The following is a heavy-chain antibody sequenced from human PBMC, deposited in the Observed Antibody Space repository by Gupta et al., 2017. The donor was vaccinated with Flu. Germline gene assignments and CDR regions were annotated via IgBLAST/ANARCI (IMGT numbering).Heavy chain of an antibody. V-gene: IGHV4-59*01. CDR3: ARGGGYRDFDY. CDR2: IYYSGST. D-gene: IGHD3-22*01. Sequence: GGSISGYCLPWIRQPPWKGLEWIGYIYYSGSTKYNPSLKSRVTISVDTSKNQFSLKLSSVTAAETAVYYCARGGGYRDFDYWGQGTLVTVSS. CDR1: GGSISGYC. J-gene: IGHJ4*02.